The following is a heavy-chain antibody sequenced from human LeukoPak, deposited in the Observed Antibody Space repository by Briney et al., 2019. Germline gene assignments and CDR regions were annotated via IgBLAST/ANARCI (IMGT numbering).Heavy chain of an antibody. J-gene: IGHJ4*02. V-gene: IGHV4-59*01. CDR1: GRSINRYY. CDR3: ARQVGYSAYDH. CDR2: IYYSGGT. Sequence: SETLSLTRTVSGRSINRYYWSWIRQPPGKGLEWIGNIYYSGGTEYNPSLKSRVTISVDTSKNQFSLRMSSVSAADTAVYYCARQVGYSAYDHWGQGILIPVSS. D-gene: IGHD5-12*01.